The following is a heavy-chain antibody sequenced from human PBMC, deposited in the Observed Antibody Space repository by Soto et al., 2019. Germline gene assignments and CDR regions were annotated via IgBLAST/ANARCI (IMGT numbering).Heavy chain of an antibody. Sequence: QVQLVQSGAEVKKPGSSVKVSCKASGGTLSSYPISWVRQAPGQGLEWMGGIFPIFGTANYAQKFQGRVTITAEQSTNTAYMELRSLRSEDTAVYYCAREEVTRELDYWGQGTLVTVSS. V-gene: IGHV1-69*01. CDR1: GGTLSSYP. CDR2: IFPIFGTA. D-gene: IGHD2-21*02. J-gene: IGHJ4*02. CDR3: AREEVTRELDY.